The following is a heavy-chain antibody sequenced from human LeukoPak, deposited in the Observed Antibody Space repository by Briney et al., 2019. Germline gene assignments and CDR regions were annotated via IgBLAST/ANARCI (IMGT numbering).Heavy chain of an antibody. V-gene: IGHV4-59*01. D-gene: IGHD1-26*01. CDR3: ASPIYGIVGATGAFDY. Sequence: PSETLSLTCTVSGGSISSYYWSWIRQPPGKGLEWIGYIYYSGSTNYNPSLKSRVTISVDTSKNQFSLKLSSVTAADTAVYYCASPIYGIVGATGAFDYWGQGTLVTVSS. CDR1: GGSISSYY. CDR2: IYYSGST. J-gene: IGHJ4*02.